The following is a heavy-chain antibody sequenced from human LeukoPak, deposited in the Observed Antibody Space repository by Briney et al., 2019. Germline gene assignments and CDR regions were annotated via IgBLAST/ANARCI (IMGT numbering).Heavy chain of an antibody. CDR2: IIPIFGTA. V-gene: IGHV1-69*01. J-gene: IGHJ4*02. Sequence: ASVKVSCKASGGTFSSYAISWVRQAPGQGLEWMGGIIPIFGTANYAQKFQGRVTITADESTSTAYMELSSLRSEDTAVYYCARSQDFIIAAAGTPFFDYWGQGTLVTVSS. D-gene: IGHD6-13*01. CDR3: ARSQDFIIAAAGTPFFDY. CDR1: GGTFSSYA.